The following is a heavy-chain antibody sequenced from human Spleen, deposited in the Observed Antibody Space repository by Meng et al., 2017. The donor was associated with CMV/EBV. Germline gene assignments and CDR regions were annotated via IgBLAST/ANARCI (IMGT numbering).Heavy chain of an antibody. CDR2: ISSSGSTI. CDR1: GGSISSYY. CDR3: ARDYGDYAGRGYYYGMDV. D-gene: IGHD4-17*01. Sequence: GGSLRLSCTVSGGSISSYYWSWIRQAPGKGLEWVSYISSSGSTIYYADSVKGRFTISRDNAKNSLYLQMNSLRAEDTAVYYCARDYGDYAGRGYYYGMDVWGQGTTVTVSS. J-gene: IGHJ6*02. V-gene: IGHV3-11*01.